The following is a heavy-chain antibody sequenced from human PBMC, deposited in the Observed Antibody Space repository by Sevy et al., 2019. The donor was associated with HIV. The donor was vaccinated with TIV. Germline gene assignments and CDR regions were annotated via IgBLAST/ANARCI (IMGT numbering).Heavy chain of an antibody. V-gene: IGHV3-30-3*01. J-gene: IGHJ4*02. CDR1: GFTFSYYA. D-gene: IGHD4-17*01. Sequence: GGSLRLSCAASGFTFSYYAFHWVRQAPGKGLEWVALISYDGTTKHYADSVRGRFTISRDNSRNTLSLQMDSLRPEGTAVYYCARDFYEFGDPRGFDFWGQGTLVTVSS. CDR2: ISYDGTTK. CDR3: ARDFYEFGDPRGFDF.